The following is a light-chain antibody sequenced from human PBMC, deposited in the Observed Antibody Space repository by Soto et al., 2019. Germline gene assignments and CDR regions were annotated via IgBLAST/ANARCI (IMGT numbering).Light chain of an antibody. CDR1: QSVSRY. CDR3: QQRSNSPLT. J-gene: IGKJ4*01. CDR2: DAS. Sequence: EIVLTQSPATLSLSPGERATLSCRASQSVSRYLAWYQQKPGQAPRLLIYDASNRATGIPARFSGSGSGTDFTPTISNLEPEDFAVYYCQQRSNSPLTFGGGTKVVNK. V-gene: IGKV3-11*01.